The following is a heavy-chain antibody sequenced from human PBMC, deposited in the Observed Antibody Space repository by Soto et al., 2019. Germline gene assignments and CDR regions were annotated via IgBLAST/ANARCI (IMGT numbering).Heavy chain of an antibody. CDR2: IRSKGYGGTT. CDR1: GFSFSISP. CDR3: ASLTSWSQEYYYGMDV. J-gene: IGHJ6*02. D-gene: IGHD2-2*01. V-gene: IGHV3-49*04. Sequence: PGGSLRLSCAASGFSFSISPMHWVRQAPGKGPEWLSFIRSKGYGGTTESAASVRGRFITSRDDSKSIAYLQMNSLKTEDTAVYYCASLTSWSQEYYYGMDVWGQGTTVTVSS.